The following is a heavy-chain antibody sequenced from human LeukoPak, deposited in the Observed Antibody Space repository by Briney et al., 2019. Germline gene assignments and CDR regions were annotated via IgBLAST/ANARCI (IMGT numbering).Heavy chain of an antibody. V-gene: IGHV3-66*01. CDR1: GFTVSSNY. CDR3: ARDKQRWLQFKAFDI. Sequence: QSGGSLRLSCAASGFTVSSNYMSWVRQAPGKGLEWVSVIYSGGSTYYADSVKGRFTISRDNSKNTLYLQMNSLRAEDTAVYYCARDKQRWLQFKAFDIWGQGTMVTVSS. D-gene: IGHD5-24*01. J-gene: IGHJ3*02. CDR2: IYSGGST.